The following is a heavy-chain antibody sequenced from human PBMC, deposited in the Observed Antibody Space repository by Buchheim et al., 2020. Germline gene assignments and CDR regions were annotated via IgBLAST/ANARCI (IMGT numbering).Heavy chain of an antibody. J-gene: IGHJ4*02. V-gene: IGHV1-46*01. D-gene: IGHD2-21*02. Sequence: QVQLVQSGAEVKKPGASVKVSCKASGYTFTSYYMHWVRQAPGQGLEWMGIINPSGGSTSYAQKFQGRVTMTRDTSTSTVYMELSSLRSEDTAVYYCARDEEEVYCGGDCYFPAYWGQGTL. CDR1: GYTFTSYY. CDR2: INPSGGST. CDR3: ARDEEEVYCGGDCYFPAY.